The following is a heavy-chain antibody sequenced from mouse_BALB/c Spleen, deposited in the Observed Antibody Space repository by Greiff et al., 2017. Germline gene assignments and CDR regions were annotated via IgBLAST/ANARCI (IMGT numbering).Heavy chain of an antibody. D-gene: IGHD2-4*01. CDR3: ASYYDYDRNFAY. CDR1: GFSLTSYG. CDR2: IWSGGST. J-gene: IGHJ3*01. Sequence: VMLVESGPGLVQPSQSLSITCTVSGFSLTSYGVHWVRQSPGKGLEWLGVIWSGGSTDYNAAFISRLSISKDNSKSQVFFKMNSLQANDTAIYYCASYYDYDRNFAYWGQGTLVTVSA. V-gene: IGHV2-2*02.